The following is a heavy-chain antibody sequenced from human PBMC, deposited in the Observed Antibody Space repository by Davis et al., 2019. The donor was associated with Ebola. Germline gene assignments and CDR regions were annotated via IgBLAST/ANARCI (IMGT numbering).Heavy chain of an antibody. D-gene: IGHD4-17*01. V-gene: IGHV3-30-3*01. J-gene: IGHJ5*02. CDR3: VREGTVTTNVYNWLDP. CDR2: ISYDGSNK. Sequence: GESLKISCAASGFTFSTYAMHWVRQAPGKGLEWVAVISYDGSNKYYADSVKGRFTISRDNYRNTLYVQMNSLRVEDTAVYYCVREGTVTTNVYNWLDPWGQGTLVTVSS. CDR1: GFTFSTYA.